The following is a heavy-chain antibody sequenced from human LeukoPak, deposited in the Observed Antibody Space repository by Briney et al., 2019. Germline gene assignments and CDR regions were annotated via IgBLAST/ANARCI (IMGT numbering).Heavy chain of an antibody. V-gene: IGHV1-8*01. CDR1: GYTFTSYD. D-gene: IGHD6-13*01. Sequence: ASVKVSCKASGYTFTSYDINWVRQATGQGLEWMGWMNPNSGNTGYAQKFQGRVTMTRNTSISTAYMELSSLRSEDTAVYYCASTSTYSKDYYYGMDVWGQGTTVTVSS. CDR2: MNPNSGNT. J-gene: IGHJ6*02. CDR3: ASTSTYSKDYYYGMDV.